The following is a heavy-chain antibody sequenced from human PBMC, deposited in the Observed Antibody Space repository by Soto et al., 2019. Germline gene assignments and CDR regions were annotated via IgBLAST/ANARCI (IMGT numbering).Heavy chain of an antibody. D-gene: IGHD6-19*01. Sequence: EVQLLESGGGLVQPGGSLRLSCAAPGFTFSNYTMNWVRQAPWKGLEWVSVISGSDGSTYYADSVKGRFTISRDNSKKTLYLQMNSLRGEDTAVYYCARRSSGWYFDYWGQGTLVTVSS. CDR1: GFTFSNYT. J-gene: IGHJ4*02. V-gene: IGHV3-23*01. CDR3: ARRSSGWYFDY. CDR2: ISGSDGST.